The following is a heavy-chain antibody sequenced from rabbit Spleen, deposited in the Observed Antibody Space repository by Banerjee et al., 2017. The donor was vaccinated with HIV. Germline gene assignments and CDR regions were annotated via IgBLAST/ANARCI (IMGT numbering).Heavy chain of an antibody. CDR3: ARGSATMTMVITGYYLGL. J-gene: IGHJ4*01. CDR2: IYADSSGST. Sequence: EESGGDLVKPGASLTLTCTASGFTISYSYYMCWVRQAPGKGLECIACIYADSSGSTYYASWAKGRFTISKTSSTTVTLQMTSLTAADTATYFCARGSATMTMVITGYYLGLWGPGTLVTVS. D-gene: IGHD2-1*01. CDR1: GFTISYSYY. V-gene: IGHV1S40*01.